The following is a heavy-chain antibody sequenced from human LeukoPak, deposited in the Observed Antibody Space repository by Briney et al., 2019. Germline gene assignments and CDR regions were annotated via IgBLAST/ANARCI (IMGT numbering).Heavy chain of an antibody. Sequence: GGSLRLSCEASGFTFSAYTMTGVPQAPGKGLEWVSSIGSDNKPHYSESVKGRFAISRDNSKNTLILPLHNLRVEDTALYYCARDLHYRVAMELGGQGTTVTVSS. D-gene: IGHD1-14*01. J-gene: IGHJ6*02. CDR3: ARDLHYRVAMEL. CDR2: IGSDNKP. CDR1: GFTFSAYT. V-gene: IGHV3-23*01.